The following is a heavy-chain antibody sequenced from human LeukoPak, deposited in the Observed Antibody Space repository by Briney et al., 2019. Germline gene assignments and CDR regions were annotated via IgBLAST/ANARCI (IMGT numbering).Heavy chain of an antibody. J-gene: IGHJ4*02. Sequence: GESLRLSCAASGFTYRNYALSWVRQTPGKGLEWVAAMSDTAVTAFYADPVKGRFTVSRNNSNNTLFLQMNNVRAEDTAIYYCARVPYYHASRGHYFFDSWGPGTLVSVSS. CDR1: GFTYRNYA. V-gene: IGHV3-23*01. CDR3: ARVPYYHASRGHYFFDS. CDR2: MSDTAVTA. D-gene: IGHD3-22*01.